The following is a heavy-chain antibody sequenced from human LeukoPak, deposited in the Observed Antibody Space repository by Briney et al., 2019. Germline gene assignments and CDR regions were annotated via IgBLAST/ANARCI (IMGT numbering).Heavy chain of an antibody. CDR2: MRPRYGTT. Sequence: ASVKVSCTASGYTFIIYEIQWVRQAPGQGLEWVGWMRPRYGTTDYAQSFQGRVTITRDTSIDTVYMELSGLRSEDTAVYYCARVGAGEGGIDYWAQGTLITVSS. V-gene: IGHV1-8*03. D-gene: IGHD3-10*01. CDR1: GYTFIIYE. J-gene: IGHJ4*02. CDR3: ARVGAGEGGIDY.